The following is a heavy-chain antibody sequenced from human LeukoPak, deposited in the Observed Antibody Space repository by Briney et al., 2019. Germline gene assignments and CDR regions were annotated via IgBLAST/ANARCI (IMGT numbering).Heavy chain of an antibody. D-gene: IGHD6-13*01. CDR2: IYSGGGT. CDR3: ARGIAAAGLDY. CDR1: GFTVSSNY. V-gene: IGHV3-66*01. J-gene: IGHJ4*02. Sequence: PGGSLRLSCAASGFTVSSNYMNWVRQAPGKGLEWVSIIYSGGGTYYADSVKGRFTISRDNSKNTLYLQMNSLRAEDTAVYYCARGIAAAGLDYWGQGTLVTVSS.